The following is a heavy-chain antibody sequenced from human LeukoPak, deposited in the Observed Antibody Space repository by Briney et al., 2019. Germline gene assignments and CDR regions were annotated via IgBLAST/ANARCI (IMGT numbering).Heavy chain of an antibody. CDR2: INNVGNII. D-gene: IGHD2-2*01. CDR1: GFTLTDKY. CDR3: AKIRVPAATSPFDY. J-gene: IGHJ4*02. Sequence: PGGSLRLSCAVSGFTLTDKYMSWIRQAPGKGLEWVAYINNVGNIIYYADSVKGRFTISRDNSKNTLYLQMNSLRAEDTAVYYCAKIRVPAATSPFDYWGQGTLVTVSS. V-gene: IGHV3-11*04.